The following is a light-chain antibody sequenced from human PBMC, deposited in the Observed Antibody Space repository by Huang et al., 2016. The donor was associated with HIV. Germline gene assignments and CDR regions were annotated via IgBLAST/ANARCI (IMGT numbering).Light chain of an antibody. CDR2: KES. CDR3: QQYNDFSRT. J-gene: IGKJ1*01. V-gene: IGKV1-5*03. Sequence: DIQMTQSPFTLSAAVGDRVTITCRASQSINNWLAWYQQKPGKAPDLLIYKESILQSGVPARFSGSGSGTEFTLTISSLQPDDFATYYCQQYNDFSRTFGQGTKVELK. CDR1: QSINNW.